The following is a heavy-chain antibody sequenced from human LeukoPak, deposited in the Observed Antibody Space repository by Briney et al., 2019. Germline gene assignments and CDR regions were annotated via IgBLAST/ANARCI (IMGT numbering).Heavy chain of an antibody. CDR3: SRDRTHYYESSGYYSRWEY. CDR2: INPGGGST. V-gene: IGHV1-46*01. Sequence: GASVKVSCKASVYTFTSYFMYWVRQAPGQGLEWMGLINPGGGSTRYARQFQGRVTMTRDTCTSTIYMELSSLRSEDTAMYYCSRDRTHYYESSGYYSRWEYWGQGTLVTVSS. J-gene: IGHJ4*02. D-gene: IGHD3-22*01. CDR1: VYTFTSYF.